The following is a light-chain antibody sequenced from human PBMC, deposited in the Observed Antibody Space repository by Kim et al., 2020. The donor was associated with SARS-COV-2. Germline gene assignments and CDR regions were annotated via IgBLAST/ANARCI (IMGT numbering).Light chain of an antibody. V-gene: IGKV1-5*01. Sequence: ASGGSTRTIHCRASQSISRWLAWYQQKLGKAPTLLIYVASTLESGVTSRFSGSGSGTEFTLTITSLQPDDFATYYCQQYNSYSPYTFGQGTKLEI. J-gene: IGKJ2*01. CDR3: QQYNSYSPYT. CDR1: QSISRW. CDR2: VAS.